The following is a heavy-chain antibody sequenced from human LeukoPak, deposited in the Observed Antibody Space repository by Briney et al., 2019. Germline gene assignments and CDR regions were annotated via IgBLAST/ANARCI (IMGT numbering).Heavy chain of an antibody. CDR2: INHSGST. J-gene: IGHJ4*02. Sequence: SETLSLTCTVSGGSISNGGYYWSWIRQPPGKGLEWIGEINHSGSTNYNPSLKSRVTISVDTSKNQFSLKLSSVTAADTAVYYCARVRVTMIVVVTPYYFDYWGQGTLVTVSS. CDR3: ARVRVTMIVVVTPYYFDY. D-gene: IGHD3-22*01. CDR1: GGSISNGGYY. V-gene: IGHV4-34*01.